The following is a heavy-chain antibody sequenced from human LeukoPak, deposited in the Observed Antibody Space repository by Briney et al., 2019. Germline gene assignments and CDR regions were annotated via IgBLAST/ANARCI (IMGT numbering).Heavy chain of an antibody. CDR1: GYTFTSFD. D-gene: IGHD6-19*01. J-gene: IGHJ4*02. CDR2: INPNSGNT. V-gene: IGHV1-8*01. Sequence: ASVKVSCKASGYTFTSFDINWVRQATGQGLEWMGWINPNSGNTGYAQKFQGRVTMTGNTSISTAYMELSSLISEDTAVYYCAILFRGRIAVVGNYWGQGTLVTVSS. CDR3: AILFRGRIAVVGNY.